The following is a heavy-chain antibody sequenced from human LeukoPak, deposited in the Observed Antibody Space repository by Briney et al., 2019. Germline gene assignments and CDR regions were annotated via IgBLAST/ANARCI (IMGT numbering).Heavy chain of an antibody. CDR2: INPTDGSA. D-gene: IGHD3-9*01. V-gene: IGHV1-46*01. J-gene: IGHJ4*02. CDR1: GYSFTSYT. Sequence: ASVKVSCKASGYSFTSYTIHWVRQAPGQGLEWVGIINPTDGSAGFAQKFQGRVTMTRDMSTSTVYMEVRSLRSEDTAVYYCARAELRYFDWFPFDYWGQGTLVTVSS. CDR3: ARAELRYFDWFPFDY.